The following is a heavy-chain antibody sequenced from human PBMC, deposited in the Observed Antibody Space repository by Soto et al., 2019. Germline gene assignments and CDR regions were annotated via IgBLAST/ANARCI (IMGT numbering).Heavy chain of an antibody. V-gene: IGHV3-23*01. J-gene: IGHJ4*02. D-gene: IGHD3-3*01. Sequence: GESLKISCAASGFTFSSYAMSWVRQAPGKGLEWVSGISGSGGSTYYADSVKGRFTISRDNSKNTLYLQMNSLRAEDTAVYYCAKGTSGITIFGVLIHPFDYWGQGTLVTVSS. CDR3: AKGTSGITIFGVLIHPFDY. CDR2: ISGSGGST. CDR1: GFTFSSYA.